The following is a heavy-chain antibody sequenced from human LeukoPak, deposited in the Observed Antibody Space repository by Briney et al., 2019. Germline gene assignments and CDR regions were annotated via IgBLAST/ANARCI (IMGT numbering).Heavy chain of an antibody. CDR2: MNPNTGNT. Sequence: ASVKVSCKASGYIFTNYDINWVRQATGQGLEWVGWMNPNTGNTGYAQKFQGRVTISSNIPIGTAYMELSDLRSDDTAMYYCARDSILVRGATDYWGQGTLVTVSS. J-gene: IGHJ4*02. D-gene: IGHD3-10*01. CDR1: GYIFTNYD. V-gene: IGHV1-8*03. CDR3: ARDSILVRGATDY.